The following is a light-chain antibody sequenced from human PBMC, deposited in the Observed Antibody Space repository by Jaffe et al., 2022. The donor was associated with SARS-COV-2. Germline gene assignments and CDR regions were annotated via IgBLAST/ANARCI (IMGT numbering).Light chain of an antibody. Sequence: SSVLTQSPSVSVAPGQTARITCGGNTIEGKTVQWYQQKPGQAPVLVVYDDSARPSGIPDRFSGSKSGNTATLSITRAEAGDEADYYCQVWDGSSDHHVIFGGGTKLTVL. CDR3: QVWDGSSDHHVI. CDR2: DDS. CDR1: TIEGKT. V-gene: IGLV3-21*02. J-gene: IGLJ2*01.